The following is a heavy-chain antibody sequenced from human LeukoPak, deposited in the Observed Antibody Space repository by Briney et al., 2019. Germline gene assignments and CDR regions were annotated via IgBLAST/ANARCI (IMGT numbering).Heavy chain of an antibody. V-gene: IGHV3-49*04. Sequence: GGSLRLSCAASGFTFSSYGMHWVRQAPGKGLEWVGFIRSKAYGGTTEYAASVKGRFTISRDDSKSIAYLQMNSLKTEDTAVYYCTRDPRGSYGPDAFDIWGQGTMVTVSS. CDR1: GFTFSSYG. J-gene: IGHJ3*02. CDR2: IRSKAYGGTT. D-gene: IGHD1-26*01. CDR3: TRDPRGSYGPDAFDI.